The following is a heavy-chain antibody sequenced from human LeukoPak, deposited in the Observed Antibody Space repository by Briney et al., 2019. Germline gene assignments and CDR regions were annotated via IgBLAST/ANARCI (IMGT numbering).Heavy chain of an antibody. D-gene: IGHD3-22*01. CDR1: GFAFNTYS. CDR3: ARDSGYYDSSGYYLY. V-gene: IGHV3-30*03. Sequence: GGSLRLSCAASGFAFNTYSMNWVRQAPGKGLEWVAVISYDGSNKYYADPVKGRFTISRDNSKNTLYLQMNSLRAEDTAVYYCARDSGYYDSSGYYLYWGQGTLVTVSS. J-gene: IGHJ4*02. CDR2: ISYDGSNK.